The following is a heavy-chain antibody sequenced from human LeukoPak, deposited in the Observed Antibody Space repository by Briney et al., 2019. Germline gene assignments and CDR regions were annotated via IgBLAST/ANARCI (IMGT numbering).Heavy chain of an antibody. CDR1: GFTFTNYW. V-gene: IGHV3-7*01. CDR3: ARLSDYDSGFDY. J-gene: IGHJ4*02. D-gene: IGHD5-12*01. Sequence: PGGSLRLSCAASGFTFTNYWMNWLRQAPGKGLEWVANIKQDGGAKNYVDSVKGRFTISRDNAKNSLYLQMNNLRVEDTAVYYCARLSDYDSGFDYWGQGTLVTVSS. CDR2: IKQDGGAK.